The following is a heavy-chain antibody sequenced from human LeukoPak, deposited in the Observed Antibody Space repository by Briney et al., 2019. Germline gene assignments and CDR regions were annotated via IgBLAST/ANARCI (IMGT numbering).Heavy chain of an antibody. CDR3: GRQAAPGQWLVNL. CDR1: GFTFSNYA. D-gene: IGHD6-19*01. Sequence: QPGGSLRLSCVASGFTFSNYAIHWVRRPSGKGLEWVAVMSTDGSLQYYANSVEGRFTISRDNYKSTLFLQMNSLSAADTAVYYCGRQAAPGQWLVNLWGQGTLVTVSS. V-gene: IGHV3-30*01. CDR2: MSTDGSLQ. J-gene: IGHJ5*02.